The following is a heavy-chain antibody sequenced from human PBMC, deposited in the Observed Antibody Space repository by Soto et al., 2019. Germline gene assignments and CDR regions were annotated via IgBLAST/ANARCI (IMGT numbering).Heavy chain of an antibody. CDR1: GFTFSSYD. Sequence: GGSLRLSCAASGFTFSSYDMHWVRQATGKGLEWVSAIGTAGDTYYPGSVKGRFTISRENAKNSLYLQMNSLRAEDTAVYYCARVVRGSSGWIYFDYWGQGTLVTVSS. V-gene: IGHV3-13*01. J-gene: IGHJ4*02. CDR3: ARVVRGSSGWIYFDY. D-gene: IGHD6-19*01. CDR2: IGTAGDT.